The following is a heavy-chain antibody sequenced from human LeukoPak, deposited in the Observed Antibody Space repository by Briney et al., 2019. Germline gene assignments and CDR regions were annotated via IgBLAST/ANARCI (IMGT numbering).Heavy chain of an antibody. Sequence: QTGGSLRLSCAASGFTFSTYWMNWVRQAPGKGLVWVSRVNNDGSSTSYADSVKGRFTISRDNTKNTLYLQMNSLRAEDTAAYYCARDNNYGTGSDYWGQGTLVTVSS. CDR2: VNNDGSST. D-gene: IGHD5-18*01. V-gene: IGHV3-74*01. CDR3: ARDNNYGTGSDY. CDR1: GFTFSTYW. J-gene: IGHJ4*02.